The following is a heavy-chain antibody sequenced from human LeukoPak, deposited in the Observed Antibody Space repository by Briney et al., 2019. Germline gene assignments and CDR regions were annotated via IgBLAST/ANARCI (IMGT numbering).Heavy chain of an antibody. Sequence: GGSLRLSCAASGFTFSSYGMHWVRQAPGKGLEWVAFIRYDGSNKYYADSVRGRFTISRDNSKNTLYLQMNSLRAEDTAVYYCAANLYGDYVDLPGYWGQGTLVTVSS. CDR1: GFTFSSYG. V-gene: IGHV3-30*02. CDR2: IRYDGSNK. J-gene: IGHJ4*02. D-gene: IGHD4-17*01. CDR3: AANLYGDYVDLPGY.